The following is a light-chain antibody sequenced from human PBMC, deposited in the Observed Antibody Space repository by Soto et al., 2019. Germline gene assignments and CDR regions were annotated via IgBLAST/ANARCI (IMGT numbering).Light chain of an antibody. V-gene: IGLV2-14*01. CDR1: SRDVGGHNY. J-gene: IGLJ3*02. Sequence: QSVLTQPASMSESPGQSVTITCTGTSRDVGGHNYVSWYQQHPGRAPKLMIFEVSNRPSGISNRFSGSKSGNTASLTISGLQAEDEGDYYCSSYTSSSTWVFGGGTKLTVL. CDR2: EVS. CDR3: SSYTSSSTWV.